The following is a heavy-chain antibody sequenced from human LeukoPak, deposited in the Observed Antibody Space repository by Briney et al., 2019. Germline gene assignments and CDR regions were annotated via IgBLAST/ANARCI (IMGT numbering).Heavy chain of an antibody. CDR2: ISAYNGNT. CDR3: ARYIGSRDCDY. CDR1: GYTFTSYG. J-gene: IGHJ4*02. Sequence: ASVKVSCKASGYTFTSYGISWVRQAPGQGLERMGWISAYNGNTNYAQKLQGRVTMTTDTSTSTAYVELRSLRSDDTAVYYCARYIGSRDCDYWGQGTLVTVSS. D-gene: IGHD3-10*01. V-gene: IGHV1-18*04.